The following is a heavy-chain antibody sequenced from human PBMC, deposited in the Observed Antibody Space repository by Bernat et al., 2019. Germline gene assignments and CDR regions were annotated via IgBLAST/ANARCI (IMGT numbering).Heavy chain of an antibody. V-gene: IGHV3-33*01. D-gene: IGHD5-18*01. CDR2: IWYDGSNK. J-gene: IGHJ4*02. CDR3: ARSALPYVDTAMVMEY. Sequence: VQLLESGGDLVQPGGSLRLSCAASGFTFSSYGMHWVRQAPGKGLEWVAVIWYDGSNKYYADSVKGRFTISRDNSKNTLYLQMNSLRAEDTAVYYCARSALPYVDTAMVMEYWGQGTLVTVSS. CDR1: GFTFSSYG.